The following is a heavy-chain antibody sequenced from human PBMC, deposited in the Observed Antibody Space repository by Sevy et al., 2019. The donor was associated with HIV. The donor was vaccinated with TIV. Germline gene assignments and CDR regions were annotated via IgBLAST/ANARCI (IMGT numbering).Heavy chain of an antibody. CDR2: IKSKAYGGTT. D-gene: IGHD2-8*01. V-gene: IGHV3-49*04. J-gene: IGHJ4*02. Sequence: GGSLRLSCTASGFTFGDYAMSWVRQAPGKGLEWVAFIKSKAYGGTTGYAASVKGRFTITRDDSKSIDYLQMDNLKTEEAVVYYYTGCIGSQSIFDYWGQGTLVTVSS. CDR3: TGCIGSQSIFDY. CDR1: GFTFGDYA.